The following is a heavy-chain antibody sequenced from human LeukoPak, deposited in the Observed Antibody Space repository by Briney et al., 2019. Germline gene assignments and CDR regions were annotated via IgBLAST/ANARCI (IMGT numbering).Heavy chain of an antibody. CDR1: GGAISSSCCY. Sequence: SETLSLTCTVSGGAISSSCCYWGWIRQPPGKGLEWIGLIYYSGSTFYNPSLKSRVTISVDTSKNQFSLKLSSVTAADTAVYYCAGHTTRTQNGAFDIWGQGAMVTVSS. V-gene: IGHV4-39*01. CDR3: AGHTTRTQNGAFDI. D-gene: IGHD1-1*01. CDR2: IYYSGST. J-gene: IGHJ3*02.